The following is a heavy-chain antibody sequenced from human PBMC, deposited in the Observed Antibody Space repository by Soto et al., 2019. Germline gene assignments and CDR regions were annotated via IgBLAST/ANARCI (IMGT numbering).Heavy chain of an antibody. CDR1: GYTFTSYG. CDR2: ISAYNGNT. Sequence: ASVKVSCKASGYTFTSYGISWVRQAPGQGLEWMGWISAYNGNTNYAQKLQGRVTMTTDTSTSTAYMELRSLRSDDTAVYYCARDPVRYCSGLGFDYWGQGTLVTVSS. J-gene: IGHJ4*02. CDR3: ARDPVRYCSGLGFDY. V-gene: IGHV1-18*01. D-gene: IGHD2-15*01.